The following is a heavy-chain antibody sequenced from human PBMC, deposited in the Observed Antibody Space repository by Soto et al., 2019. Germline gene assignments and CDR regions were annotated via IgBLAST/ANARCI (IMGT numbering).Heavy chain of an antibody. D-gene: IGHD6-13*01. CDR2: ISSSSSYI. Sequence: TGGFLRLSCAASGFTFSSYSMNWVRQAPGKGLEWVSSISSSSSYIYYADSVKGRFTISRDNAKNSLYLQMNSLRAEDTAVYYCASVATAYSSSWYGFDPWGQGTLVTVSS. CDR1: GFTFSSYS. J-gene: IGHJ5*02. CDR3: ASVATAYSSSWYGFDP. V-gene: IGHV3-21*01.